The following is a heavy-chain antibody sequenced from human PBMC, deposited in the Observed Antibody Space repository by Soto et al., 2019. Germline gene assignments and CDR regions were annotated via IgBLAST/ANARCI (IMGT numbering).Heavy chain of an antibody. CDR1: GYTFTSYG. CDR3: ARDADSLGYCSGGSCYSDYYYYVDV. Sequence: GASVKVSCKASGYTFTSYGISWVRQAPGQGLEWMGWISAYNGNTNYAQKLQGRVTMTTDTSTSTAYMELRSLRSDDTAVYYCARDADSLGYCSGGSCYSDYYYYVDVWGKGTTVTVSS. D-gene: IGHD2-15*01. J-gene: IGHJ6*03. CDR2: ISAYNGNT. V-gene: IGHV1-18*01.